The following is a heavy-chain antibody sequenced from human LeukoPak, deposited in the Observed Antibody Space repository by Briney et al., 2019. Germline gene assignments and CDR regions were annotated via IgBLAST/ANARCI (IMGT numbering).Heavy chain of an antibody. J-gene: IGHJ5*02. CDR1: GFTFSNYW. CDR2: INSDARST. CDR3: ARGADTGYSSDS. D-gene: IGHD6-19*01. Sequence: GGSLRLSCAASGFTFSNYWMHWVRQAPGKGLVWVSRINSDARSTSYADSVKGRFTISRDNAKNTLYLQMNSLRAEDTAVYYCARGADTGYSSDSWGQGTLVIVSS. V-gene: IGHV3-74*01.